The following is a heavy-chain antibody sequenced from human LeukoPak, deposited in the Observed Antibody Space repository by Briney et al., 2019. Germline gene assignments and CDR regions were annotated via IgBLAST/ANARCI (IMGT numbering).Heavy chain of an antibody. CDR1: GGSFSGYY. D-gene: IGHD2-2*01. CDR3: ARYDSGGGYCSSTSCPRRHYYYGMDV. CDR2: INHSGST. V-gene: IGHV4-34*01. Sequence: SETLSLTCAVYGGSFSGYYWSWIRQPPGKGLEWIGEINHSGSTNYNPSLKSRVTISVDTSKNQFSLKLSSVTAADTAVYYCARYDSGGGYCSSTSCPRRHYYYGMDVWGQGTTVTVSS. J-gene: IGHJ6*02.